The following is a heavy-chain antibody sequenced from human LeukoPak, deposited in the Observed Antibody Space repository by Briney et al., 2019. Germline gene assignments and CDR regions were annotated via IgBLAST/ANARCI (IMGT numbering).Heavy chain of an antibody. CDR2: VYYDGCA. J-gene: IGHJ4*02. CDR1: GGSISSGDYY. Sequence: SETLSLTCTVSGGSISSGDYYWGWLRQPRGKGLEWIANVYYDGCAYYNPSLKSRITISADTSKNQFSLNLSSMTAADTAVFVWATGWVGPPGILYWGQGIPVTVSS. CDR3: ATGWVGPPGILY. V-gene: IGHV4-39*01. D-gene: IGHD1-1*01.